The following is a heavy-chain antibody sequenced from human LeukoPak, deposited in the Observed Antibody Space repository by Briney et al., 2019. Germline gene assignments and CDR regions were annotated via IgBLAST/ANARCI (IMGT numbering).Heavy chain of an antibody. Sequence: SETLSLTCTVSGGSISSGGYYWSWIRQHPGKGLEWIVYIYYSGSTYYNPSLKSRVTISVDTSKNQFSLKLSSVTAADTAVYYCARAPLDPEYYYDSSGQYFDYWGQGTLVTVSS. D-gene: IGHD3-22*01. CDR2: IYYSGST. CDR3: ARAPLDPEYYYDSSGQYFDY. CDR1: GGSISSGGYY. J-gene: IGHJ4*02. V-gene: IGHV4-31*03.